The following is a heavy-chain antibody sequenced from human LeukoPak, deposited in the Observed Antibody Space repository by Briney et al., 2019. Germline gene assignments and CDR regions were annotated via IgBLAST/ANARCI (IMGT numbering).Heavy chain of an antibody. V-gene: IGHV1-18*01. D-gene: IGHD4-17*01. Sequence: ASVKVSCKASGYTFTSYGISWVRQAPGQGLEWMGWISAYNGNTNYAQKLQGRVTMTTDTSTSTAYMELRSLRSDDTAVYYCARRNDYGDYYCYYYMDVWGKGTTVTISS. CDR2: ISAYNGNT. CDR3: ARRNDYGDYYCYYYMDV. J-gene: IGHJ6*03. CDR1: GYTFTSYG.